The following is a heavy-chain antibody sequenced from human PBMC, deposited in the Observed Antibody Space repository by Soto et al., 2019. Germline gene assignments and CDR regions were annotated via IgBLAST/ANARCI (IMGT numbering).Heavy chain of an antibody. J-gene: IGHJ4*02. CDR2: ISGSGGNT. Sequence: GGSLRLSCAASGFTFSSYAMIWVRQAPGRGLEWVSAISGSGGNTFYADSVKGRFTISRDNSRNTLYLQMNSLRAEDTAVYYCAKALSSFYFDYWGQGTLVTVSS. D-gene: IGHD3-16*01. V-gene: IGHV3-23*01. CDR3: AKALSSFYFDY. CDR1: GFTFSSYA.